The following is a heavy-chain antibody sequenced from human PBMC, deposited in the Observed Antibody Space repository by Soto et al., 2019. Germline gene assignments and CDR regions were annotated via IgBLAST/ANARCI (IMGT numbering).Heavy chain of an antibody. CDR1: GYTFTSYD. CDR3: ARERGCSGDSCYFFDY. D-gene: IGHD2-15*01. J-gene: IGHJ4*02. V-gene: IGHV1-8*01. Sequence: ASVKVCCKASGYTFTSYDINWVRQATGQGLEWMGWMNPNSGNTGYAQKFQGRVTMTRNTSISTAYMELSSLRSEDTAVYYCARERGCSGDSCYFFDYWGQGTLVTVSS. CDR2: MNPNSGNT.